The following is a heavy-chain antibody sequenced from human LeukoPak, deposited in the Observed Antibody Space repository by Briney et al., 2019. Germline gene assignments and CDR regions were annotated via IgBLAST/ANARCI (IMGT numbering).Heavy chain of an antibody. J-gene: IGHJ4*02. CDR1: GFTFSRYW. CDR3: ARWYAVWSESYQTGFDY. V-gene: IGHV3-7*05. Sequence: GGSLRLSCAASGFTFSRYWMSWVRQAPGKGLEWVANIKQDGSEKYYVDSVKGRFTISRDNAKNSLYLQMNSLRAEDTAVYYCARWYAVWSESYQTGFDYWGQGTLVTVSS. CDR2: IKQDGSEK. D-gene: IGHD1-26*01.